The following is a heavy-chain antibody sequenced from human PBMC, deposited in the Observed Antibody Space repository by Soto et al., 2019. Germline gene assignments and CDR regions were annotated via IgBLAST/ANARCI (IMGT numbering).Heavy chain of an antibody. Sequence: PSETLSLTCTVSGGSITIGGYFWGWVRQPPGEGLEWIQSMSYSGTTYFNPSLKSRVTLSLDTSKSQFSLKLTSMTAADTAVYYCVRSTTTSCFDYWGQGIQVT. CDR1: GGSITIGGYF. V-gene: IGHV4-39*01. CDR2: MSYSGTT. CDR3: VRSTTTSCFDY. J-gene: IGHJ4*02.